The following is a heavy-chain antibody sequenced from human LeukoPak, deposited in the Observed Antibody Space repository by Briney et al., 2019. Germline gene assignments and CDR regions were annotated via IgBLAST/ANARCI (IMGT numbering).Heavy chain of an antibody. Sequence: SETLSLTCSVSGGSIGGYYWSWIRQPPGKGLEWIGYIYYSGSTNYNPSLKSRVTISVDTSKNQFSLKLSSVTAADTAVYYCARHYPPYVAAAGTRDAFDIWGQGTMVTVSS. D-gene: IGHD6-13*01. CDR2: IYYSGST. J-gene: IGHJ3*02. CDR1: GGSIGGYY. CDR3: ARHYPPYVAAAGTRDAFDI. V-gene: IGHV4-59*08.